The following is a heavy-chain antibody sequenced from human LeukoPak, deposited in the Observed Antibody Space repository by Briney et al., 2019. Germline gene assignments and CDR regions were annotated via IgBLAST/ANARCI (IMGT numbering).Heavy chain of an antibody. Sequence: SETLSLTCTVSGGSISSYYWSWIRQPPGKGLEWIGYIYYSGSTNYNPSLKSRVTKSVDTSKNQFSLKLSPVTAADTAVYYCARGLAVSDYWGQGTLVTVSS. CDR2: IYYSGST. CDR3: ARGLAVSDY. V-gene: IGHV4-59*01. J-gene: IGHJ4*02. CDR1: GGSISSYY. D-gene: IGHD2-15*01.